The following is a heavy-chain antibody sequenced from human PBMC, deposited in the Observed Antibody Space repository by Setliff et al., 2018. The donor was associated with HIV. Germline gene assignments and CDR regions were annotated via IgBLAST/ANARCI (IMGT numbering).Heavy chain of an antibody. CDR1: GFTFGDYG. J-gene: IGHJ4*02. CDR3: ARAYNVYDYRFDSSGYDY. V-gene: IGHV3-49*04. CDR2: IRSKAYGGTT. Sequence: GGSLRLSCTTSGFTFGDYGMSWVRQAPGKGLEWVGFIRSKAYGGTTEYAASVKGRFTISRDDSKRIAYLQMNSLKSEDTAVYYCARAYNVYDYRFDSSGYDYWGQGTLVTVSS. D-gene: IGHD3-22*01.